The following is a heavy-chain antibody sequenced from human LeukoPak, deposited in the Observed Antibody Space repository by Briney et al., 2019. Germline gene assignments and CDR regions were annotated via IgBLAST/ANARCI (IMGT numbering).Heavy chain of an antibody. D-gene: IGHD3-3*01. Sequence: RPSETLSLTCTVSGGSISSSSYYWGWIRQPPGKGLEWIGYIYYSGSTNYNPSLKSRVTISVDTSKNQFSLKLSSVTAADTAVYYCARRSVKRITIFGVVIPDYYYYGMDVWGQGTTVTVSS. J-gene: IGHJ6*02. CDR3: ARRSVKRITIFGVVIPDYYYYGMDV. CDR1: GGSISSSSYY. CDR2: IYYSGST. V-gene: IGHV4-61*05.